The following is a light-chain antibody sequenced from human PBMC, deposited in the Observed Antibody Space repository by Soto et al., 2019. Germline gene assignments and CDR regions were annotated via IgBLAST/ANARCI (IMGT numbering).Light chain of an antibody. CDR2: GAS. J-gene: IGKJ1*01. CDR1: QSVSSTY. CDR3: QQYGSSPTT. Sequence: EIVLTQSPGTLSLSPGERATLSCRASQSVSSTYLAWYQQKPGQAPRLLIYGASSRATGIPDKFSGSGSGTDFTLTISRLEPEDFAVYYCQQYGSSPTTLGQGPKV. V-gene: IGKV3-20*01.